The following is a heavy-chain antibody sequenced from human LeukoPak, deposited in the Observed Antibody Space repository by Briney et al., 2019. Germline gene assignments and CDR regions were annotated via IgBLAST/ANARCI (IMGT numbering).Heavy chain of an antibody. CDR3: VKDLVAASENVRGWYPMDY. V-gene: IGHV3-43*01. Sequence: GESLRLSCAASGFTFDEYTMHWVRQAPGKGLEWVSLISWNGARIHYGDSVKGRFTISRDNSKNSLYLQMNSLRTEDTALYYCVKDLVAASENVRGWYPMDYWGQGTLVTVSS. D-gene: IGHD6-19*01. CDR1: GFTFDEYT. J-gene: IGHJ4*02. CDR2: ISWNGARI.